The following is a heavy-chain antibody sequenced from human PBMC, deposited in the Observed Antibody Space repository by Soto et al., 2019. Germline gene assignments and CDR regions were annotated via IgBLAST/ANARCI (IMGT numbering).Heavy chain of an antibody. J-gene: IGHJ4*02. V-gene: IGHV1-69*13. CDR3: ARDDCSGGSCYNNY. Sequence: ASVKVSCKASGGTFSSYAISWVRQAPGQGLEWMGGIIPIFGTANYAQKFQGRVTITADESTSTAYMELSSLRSEDTAVYYCARDDCSGGSCYNNYWGQGTLVTVSS. D-gene: IGHD2-15*01. CDR1: GGTFSSYA. CDR2: IIPIFGTA.